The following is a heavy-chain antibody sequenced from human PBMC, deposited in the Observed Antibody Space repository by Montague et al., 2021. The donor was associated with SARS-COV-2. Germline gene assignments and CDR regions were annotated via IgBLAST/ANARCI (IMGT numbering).Heavy chain of an antibody. Sequence: ILSLTCAVSGGSVSSGGYSWYWIREAPGKGLEWIGHIHHSGNTYYNPSLESRVTISGDRPKNQFSLKVTSITAADTAVYYCASYRDYGDYYWGQGTLVTVSS. D-gene: IGHD4-17*01. J-gene: IGHJ4*02. CDR1: GGSVSSGGYS. CDR2: IHHSGNT. V-gene: IGHV4-30-2*01. CDR3: ASYRDYGDYY.